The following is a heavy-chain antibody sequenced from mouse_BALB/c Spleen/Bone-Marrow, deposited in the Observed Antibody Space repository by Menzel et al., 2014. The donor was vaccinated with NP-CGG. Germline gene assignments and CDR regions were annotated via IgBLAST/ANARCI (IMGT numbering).Heavy chain of an antibody. CDR2: IRNKANGYTT. J-gene: IGHJ1*01. Sequence: EVKLVESGGGSVQPGGSLRLSCATSGFTFXDYYMSWVRQPPGKALEWLGFIRNKANGYTTGYSASVKGRFTISRDNSQRILYLQMNTLRAEDSATYYCARDENVGIYWYFDVWGAGTTVIVSS. CDR3: ARDENVGIYWYFDV. V-gene: IGHV7-3*02. CDR1: GFTFXDYY.